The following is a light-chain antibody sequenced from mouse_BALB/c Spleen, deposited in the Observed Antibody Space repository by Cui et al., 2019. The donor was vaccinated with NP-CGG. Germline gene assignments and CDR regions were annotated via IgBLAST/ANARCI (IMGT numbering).Light chain of an antibody. CDR2: GTN. CDR3: ALWYSNHWV. V-gene: IGLV1*01. CDR1: TGTVTTSNY. J-gene: IGLJ1*01. Sequence: QAVVTQESALTTSPGETVTLTCRSSTGTVTTSNYANGVQEKPDHLFTGLIGGTNNRPPGVPARFSGSLIGDKAALTITGAQTEDEAIYFCALWYSNHWVFGGGTQLTVL.